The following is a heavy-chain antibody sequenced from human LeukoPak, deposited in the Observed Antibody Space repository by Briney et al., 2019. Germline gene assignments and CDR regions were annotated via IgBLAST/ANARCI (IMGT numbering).Heavy chain of an antibody. CDR3: AREATVTTGKYFQH. Sequence: PGGSLILSCAASGFTFSSYSTNWVRQAPGKGLEWVSSISSSSSYIYYADSVKGRFTISRDNAKNSLYLQMNSLRAEDTAVYYCAREATVTTGKYFQHWGQGTLVTVSS. CDR2: ISSSSSYI. V-gene: IGHV3-21*01. D-gene: IGHD4-17*01. J-gene: IGHJ1*01. CDR1: GFTFSSYS.